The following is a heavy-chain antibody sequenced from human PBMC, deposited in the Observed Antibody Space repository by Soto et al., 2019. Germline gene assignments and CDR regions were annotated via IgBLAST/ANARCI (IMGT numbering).Heavy chain of an antibody. D-gene: IGHD3-22*01. V-gene: IGHV3-74*01. CDR2: INSDGSST. CDR3: ARAPYSSGYYYFDY. J-gene: IGHJ4*02. CDR1: GFTFSTYW. Sequence: PGGSLSLSCAASGFTFSTYWVHWVRQAPGEGLVWVSRINSDGSSTSYADFVKGRFTISRDNAKNTLYLQMNSLRAEDTAVYYCARAPYSSGYYYFDYWGQGTLVTVSS.